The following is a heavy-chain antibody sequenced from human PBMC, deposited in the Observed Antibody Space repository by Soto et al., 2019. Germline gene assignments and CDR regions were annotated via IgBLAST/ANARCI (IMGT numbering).Heavy chain of an antibody. Sequence: QVQLVQSGAEVKKPGSSVKVSCKASGGTFSRYTINWVRQAPGQGLEWMGRIIPIAAIANYTQKFQGRVTTAVDKSSTTAYMDLSGLRSDYTAVYYCARGSPIVRGAPRWFDPWGQGALVTVSS. CDR3: ARGSPIVRGAPRWFDP. J-gene: IGHJ5*02. CDR1: GGTFSRYT. D-gene: IGHD3-10*01. CDR2: IIPIAAIA. V-gene: IGHV1-69*02.